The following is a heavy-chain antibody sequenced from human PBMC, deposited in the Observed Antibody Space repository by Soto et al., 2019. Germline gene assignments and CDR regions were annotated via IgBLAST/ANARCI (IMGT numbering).Heavy chain of an antibody. J-gene: IGHJ4*02. CDR3: ARVERGPFDY. Sequence: TSETLSLTWAVSGGSVTSSNWWTWVRQPPGKGLQWIGEIYHSGSANYNPSLKSRVTISVDKSKNQFSLELSSVTAADTAVYYCARVERGPFDYWGQGTLVTVSS. CDR2: IYHSGSA. CDR1: GGSVTSSNW. V-gene: IGHV4-4*02.